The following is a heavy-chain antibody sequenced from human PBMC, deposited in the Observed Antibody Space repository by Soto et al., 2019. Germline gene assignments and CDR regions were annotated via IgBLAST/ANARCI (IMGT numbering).Heavy chain of an antibody. CDR1: GDSITTSGHL. V-gene: IGHV4-39*01. CDR2: ISYSGTT. D-gene: IGHD2-2*01. J-gene: IGHJ3*01. Sequence: QLQLQESGPGLLKPSNTLSLTCTVSGDSITTSGHLWGWIRQPPGKGLEWIGTISYSGTTFYNPPLTPRITTAVASYNHHFPQRLVSVTAADTAMYYCARHDHGSYTRNCFDVWGQWTMVTVAS. CDR3: ARHDHGSYTRNCFDV.